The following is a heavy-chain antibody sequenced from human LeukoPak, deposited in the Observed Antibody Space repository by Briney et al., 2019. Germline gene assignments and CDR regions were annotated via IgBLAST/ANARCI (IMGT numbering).Heavy chain of an antibody. Sequence: SETLSLTCTVSGGSISSYYWSWIRQPPGKGLEWIGYIYYSGSTNYNPSLKSRVTISLHTSKNQLSLKLSPATASDTAVYYCARGLRFLEWARHYYYYMDVWGKGTTVTVSS. CDR3: ARGLRFLEWARHYYYYMDV. CDR2: IYYSGST. V-gene: IGHV4-59*01. J-gene: IGHJ6*03. CDR1: GGSISSYY. D-gene: IGHD3-3*01.